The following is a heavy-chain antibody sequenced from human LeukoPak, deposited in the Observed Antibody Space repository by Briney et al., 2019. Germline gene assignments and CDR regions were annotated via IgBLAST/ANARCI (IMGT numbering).Heavy chain of an antibody. Sequence: SETLSLTCTVSGASISPYYWSWIRQPAGKGLEWIGRIYNSGYTNYNPSLESRVTMSLDTSKNEFSLKLSSVTAADTAVYYCANSGSYDYFDYWGQGTLVTVSS. J-gene: IGHJ4*02. CDR1: GASISPYY. CDR3: ANSGSYDYFDY. CDR2: IYNSGYT. V-gene: IGHV4-4*07. D-gene: IGHD1-26*01.